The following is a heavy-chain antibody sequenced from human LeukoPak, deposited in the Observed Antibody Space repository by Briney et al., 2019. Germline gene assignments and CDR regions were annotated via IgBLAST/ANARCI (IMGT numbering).Heavy chain of an antibody. Sequence: KPSETLSLTCTVSGGSISSYYWSWIRQPPGKGLEWIGYVYYSGSTNYNPSLKSRVTISVDTSKNQFSLKLSSVTAADTAVYYCAREKVGYGGHKIDYWGQGTLVTVSS. CDR1: GGSISSYY. V-gene: IGHV4-59*01. CDR3: AREKVGYGGHKIDY. J-gene: IGHJ4*02. CDR2: VYYSGST. D-gene: IGHD4-23*01.